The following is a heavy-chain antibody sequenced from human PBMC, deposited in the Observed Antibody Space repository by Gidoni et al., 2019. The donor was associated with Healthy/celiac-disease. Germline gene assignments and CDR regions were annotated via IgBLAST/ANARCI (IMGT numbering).Heavy chain of an antibody. CDR2: IFYSGST. Sequence: QVQLHESGTGLLKPSDTLSLPCTVSGGSLRSYYWSCIRHPPGKRLEWIGYIFYSGSTNYNHSLKSRVNIAVDTSKNKFALKLRSGIDEDTAVDYCARDRRDGGYCSGGSCYGGYYYYGMDVWGQGTKVTVSS. CDR1: GGSLRSYY. J-gene: IGHJ6*02. V-gene: IGHV4-59*01. CDR3: ARDRRDGGYCSGGSCYGGYYYYGMDV. D-gene: IGHD2-15*01.